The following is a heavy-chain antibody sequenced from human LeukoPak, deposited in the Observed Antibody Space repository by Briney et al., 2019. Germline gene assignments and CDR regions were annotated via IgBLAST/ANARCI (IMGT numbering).Heavy chain of an antibody. D-gene: IGHD1-26*01. V-gene: IGHV3-23*01. CDR1: GFTFSSYA. Sequence: PGRSLRLSWAASGFTFSSYAMSWVSLPPGKGLEWVSNIGGGGESRYYADSVKGRFTISRDNSKNTVYLQMNSLRAEDTAVYYCAKVLSGSQDYWGQGTLVTVFS. J-gene: IGHJ4*02. CDR3: AKVLSGSQDY. CDR2: IGGGGESR.